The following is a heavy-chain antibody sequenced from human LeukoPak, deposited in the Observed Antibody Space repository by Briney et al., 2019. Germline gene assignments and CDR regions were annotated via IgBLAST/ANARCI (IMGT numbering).Heavy chain of an antibody. CDR1: GGSFCGYH. Sequence: SETLSLTCAVYGGSFCGYHWRWIRQPPGKGLEWNGEINHSVSTSFTPSVKSRVTISVDTSKNLFALKLSSVSGAGRAVYYCARGRLGTLYYWGQGTLVTVSS. D-gene: IGHD1-14*01. CDR3: ARGRLGTLYY. J-gene: IGHJ4*02. CDR2: INHSVST. V-gene: IGHV4-34*01.